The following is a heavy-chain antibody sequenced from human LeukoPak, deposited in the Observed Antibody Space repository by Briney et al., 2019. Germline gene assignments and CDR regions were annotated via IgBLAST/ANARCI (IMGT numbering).Heavy chain of an antibody. J-gene: IGHJ4*02. V-gene: IGHV4-59*01. CDR1: GGSFSGYY. Sequence: ASETLSLTCAVYGGSFSGYYWSWIRQPPGKGLEWIGYVYYSGSTNYNPSLRSRVTISVDTSKNQFSLKLSSVTAADTAVYYCARVGYFASGNFYNDRGGFDYWGQGTLVTVSS. CDR2: VYYSGST. D-gene: IGHD3-10*01. CDR3: ARVGYFASGNFYNDRGGFDY.